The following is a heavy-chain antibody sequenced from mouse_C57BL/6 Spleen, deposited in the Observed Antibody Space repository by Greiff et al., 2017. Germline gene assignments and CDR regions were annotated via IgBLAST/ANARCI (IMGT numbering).Heavy chain of an antibody. V-gene: IGHV1-52*01. J-gene: IGHJ3*01. CDR3: ARGHYGYDGFAY. Sequence: QVQLQQPGAELVRPGSSVKLSCKASGYTFTSYWMHWVKQRPIQGLEWIGNIDPSDSETHYNQKFKDKATLTVDKSSSIAYMQLSSLTSEDSAVYYCARGHYGYDGFAYWGQGTLVTVSA. CDR1: GYTFTSYW. CDR2: IDPSDSET. D-gene: IGHD2-2*01.